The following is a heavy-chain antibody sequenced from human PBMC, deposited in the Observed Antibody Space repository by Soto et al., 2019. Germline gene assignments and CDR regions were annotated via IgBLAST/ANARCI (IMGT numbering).Heavy chain of an antibody. CDR2: IWYDGSNK. Sequence: VAVIWYDGSNKYYADSVKGRFTISRDNSKNTLYLQMNSLRAEDTAVHYCARDAGGLLWFGELFGWGQGTLVTVSS. V-gene: IGHV3-33*01. J-gene: IGHJ4*02. CDR3: ARDAGGLLWFGELFG. D-gene: IGHD3-10*01.